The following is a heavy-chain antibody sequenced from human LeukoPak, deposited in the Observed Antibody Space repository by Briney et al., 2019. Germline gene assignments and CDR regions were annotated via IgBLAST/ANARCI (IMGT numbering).Heavy chain of an antibody. CDR1: GSRFTNYW. D-gene: IGHD2-2*01. CDR3: ARVGSSSPIDY. J-gene: IGHJ4*02. Sequence: GESLKISFKGSGSRFTNYWIGWVRQRPGKGLEWMGIIYPGDSDTRYSPSFEGQVTISADKSISTAYLQWSSLKASDTAMYFCARVGSSSPIDYWGQGTLVTVSS. CDR2: IYPGDSDT. V-gene: IGHV5-51*01.